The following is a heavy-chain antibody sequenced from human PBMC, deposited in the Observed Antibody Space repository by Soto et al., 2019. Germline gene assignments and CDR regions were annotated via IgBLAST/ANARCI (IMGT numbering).Heavy chain of an antibody. Sequence: SETLSLTCTVSGGSISSYYWSWIRQPPGKGLEWIGYIYYSGSTNYNPSLKSRVTISVDTSKNQFSLKLSSVTAADTAVYYCARVGDSSGYYSPLGYFHHRGQGTLVTVSS. CDR1: GGSISSYY. CDR2: IYYSGST. V-gene: IGHV4-59*08. J-gene: IGHJ1*01. CDR3: ARVGDSSGYYSPLGYFHH. D-gene: IGHD3-22*01.